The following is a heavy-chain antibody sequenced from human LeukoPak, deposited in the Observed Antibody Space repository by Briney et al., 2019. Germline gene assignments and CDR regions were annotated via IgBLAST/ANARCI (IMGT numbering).Heavy chain of an antibody. V-gene: IGHV3-30*02. Sequence: GGSLRLSXAASGFTFSSYGMHWVRQAPGKGLEWVTFIRYDGSNKYYADSVKGRFTISRDNSKNTLYLQMNSLRAEDTAVYYCAKDPVRYSSSCPGYWGQGTLVTVSS. J-gene: IGHJ4*02. D-gene: IGHD6-13*01. CDR3: AKDPVRYSSSCPGY. CDR2: IRYDGSNK. CDR1: GFTFSSYG.